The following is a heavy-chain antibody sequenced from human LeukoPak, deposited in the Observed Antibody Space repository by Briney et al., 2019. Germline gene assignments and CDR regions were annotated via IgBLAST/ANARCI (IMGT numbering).Heavy chain of an antibody. D-gene: IGHD3-22*01. V-gene: IGHV3-53*01. CDR1: GFPVSSNY. CDR3: ARDRHYYETTGDHSYFFDY. CDR2: IFSGGRT. Sequence: AGSLCLSCAASGFPVSSNYMHCVSQAPRKGLEWVSVIFSGGRTYYADSVKGRFTISRDHSNNTLYLQMNSLRAEDTAVYYGARDRHYYETTGDHSYFFDYWGQGTLVIVSS. J-gene: IGHJ4*02.